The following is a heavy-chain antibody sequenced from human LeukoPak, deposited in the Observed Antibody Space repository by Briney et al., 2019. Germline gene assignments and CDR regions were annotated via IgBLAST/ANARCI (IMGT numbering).Heavy chain of an antibody. CDR2: ISSSGSTM. Sequence: GGSLRLSCAASGFTFSDYYMSWIRQAPGKGLEWASYISSSGSTMFYVDSVKGRFTLSRDNAKNSLYLQMNSLRTEDTAVYYCARDRGHYFDNSGYYTNWFDPWGQGTLVTVSS. CDR1: GFTFSDYY. J-gene: IGHJ5*02. CDR3: ARDRGHYFDNSGYYTNWFDP. D-gene: IGHD3-22*01. V-gene: IGHV3-11*01.